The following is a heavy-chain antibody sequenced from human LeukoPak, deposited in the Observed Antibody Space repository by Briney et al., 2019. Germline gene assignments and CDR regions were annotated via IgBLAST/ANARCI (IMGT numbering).Heavy chain of an antibody. Sequence: SETLSLTCTVSGGSINSYYWSWIRQPPGKGLEWIGYIYYSGSTNYNPSLKSRVTISVDTSKNQFSLKLSSVTAADTAVYYCARQGYGDYGSWFDPWGQGTLVTVSS. CDR2: IYYSGST. V-gene: IGHV4-59*08. CDR1: GGSINSYY. J-gene: IGHJ5*02. D-gene: IGHD4-17*01. CDR3: ARQGYGDYGSWFDP.